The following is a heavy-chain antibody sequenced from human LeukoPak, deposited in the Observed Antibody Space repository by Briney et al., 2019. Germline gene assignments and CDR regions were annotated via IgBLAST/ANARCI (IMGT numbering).Heavy chain of an antibody. CDR2: IRYDGSNK. J-gene: IGHJ3*02. V-gene: IGHV3-30*02. CDR1: GFTFSSYG. CDR3: AKVPRRKVDAFDI. Sequence: GGSLRLSCAASGFTFSSYGMHWVRQAPGKGLEWVAFIRYDGSNKYYADSVKGRFTISRDNSKNTLYLRMNSLRAEDTAVYYCAKVPRRKVDAFDIWGQGTMVTVSS.